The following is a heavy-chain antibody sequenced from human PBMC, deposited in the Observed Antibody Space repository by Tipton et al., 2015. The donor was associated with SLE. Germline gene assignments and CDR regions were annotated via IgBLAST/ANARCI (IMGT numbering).Heavy chain of an antibody. CDR3: ARCEAKYYDRFDY. Sequence: TLSLTCAVYGGSFSGYYWSWIRQPPGKGLEWIGEINHSGSTNYNPSLKSRVTISVDTSKSQFSLKLSSVTAADTAVYYCARCEAKYYDRFDYWGQGTLVTVSS. D-gene: IGHD3-22*01. J-gene: IGHJ4*02. CDR2: INHSGST. V-gene: IGHV4-34*01. CDR1: GGSFSGYY.